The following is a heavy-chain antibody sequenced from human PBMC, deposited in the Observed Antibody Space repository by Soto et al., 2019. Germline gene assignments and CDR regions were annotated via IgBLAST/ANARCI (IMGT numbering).Heavy chain of an antibody. CDR1: GFTFSSYA. Sequence: PGGSLRLSCAASGFTFSSYAMHWVRQAPGKGLEYVSAISSNGGSTYYANSVKGRFTISRDNSKNTLYLQMGSLRAEDMAVYYCASGYYDSSGYFPPDYRGQGTLVTVSS. J-gene: IGHJ4*02. D-gene: IGHD3-22*01. CDR2: ISSNGGST. CDR3: ASGYYDSSGYFPPDY. V-gene: IGHV3-64*01.